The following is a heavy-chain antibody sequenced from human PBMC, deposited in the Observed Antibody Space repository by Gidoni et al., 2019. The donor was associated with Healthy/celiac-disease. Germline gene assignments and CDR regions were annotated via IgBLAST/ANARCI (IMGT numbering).Heavy chain of an antibody. Sequence: QVQLQQWGAGLLKPSETLSLTCAVYGGSFSGYYWSWIRQPPGKGLEWIGEINHSGSTNYNPSLKSRVTISVDTSKNQFSLKLSSVTAADTAVYYCARTSRDGYSLLDYWGQGTLVTVSS. CDR1: GGSFSGYY. J-gene: IGHJ4*02. CDR3: ARTSRDGYSLLDY. V-gene: IGHV4-34*01. CDR2: INHSGST. D-gene: IGHD5-18*01.